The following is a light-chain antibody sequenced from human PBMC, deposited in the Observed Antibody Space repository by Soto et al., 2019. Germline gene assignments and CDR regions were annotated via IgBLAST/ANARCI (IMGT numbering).Light chain of an antibody. Sequence: EIVMTQSPATLSVSPGERATLSCRASQSVSSNLVWYQQKPGQAPRLLIYGASTRATGIPARFSGSGSGTEFTLTISRLQSEDFAVYYCQQYNNWPPPLTFGGGTKVEIK. J-gene: IGKJ4*01. V-gene: IGKV3-15*01. CDR1: QSVSSN. CDR3: QQYNNWPPPLT. CDR2: GAS.